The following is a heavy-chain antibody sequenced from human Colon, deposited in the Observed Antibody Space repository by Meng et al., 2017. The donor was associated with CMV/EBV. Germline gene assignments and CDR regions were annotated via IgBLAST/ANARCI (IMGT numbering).Heavy chain of an antibody. CDR2: ISSSSRNI. CDR3: ARGYDSARALYYDGMDV. Sequence: GESLKISCAASGFALSPYYMNWVRQAPGKGLEWVSSISSSSRNIYYADSVRGRFTISRDNAENSLYLQKNNLIADDTAIYYCARGYDSARALYYDGMDVWGQGTTVTVSS. D-gene: IGHD5-12*01. V-gene: IGHV3-21*01. CDR1: GFALSPYY. J-gene: IGHJ6*02.